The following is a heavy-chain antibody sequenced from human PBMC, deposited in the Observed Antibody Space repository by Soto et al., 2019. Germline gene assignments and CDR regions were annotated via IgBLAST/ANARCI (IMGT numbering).Heavy chain of an antibody. Sequence: QVQLLESGGGVVQPGRSLRLSCAASGFTFSSYGMHWVRQAPGKGLEWVAVISYDGSNKYYADSVKGRFTISRDNSKNTLYLQMNSLRAEDTAVYYCAKDRYCSGGSCFDYWGQGTLVTVSS. J-gene: IGHJ4*02. D-gene: IGHD2-15*01. CDR2: ISYDGSNK. CDR1: GFTFSSYG. V-gene: IGHV3-30*18. CDR3: AKDRYCSGGSCFDY.